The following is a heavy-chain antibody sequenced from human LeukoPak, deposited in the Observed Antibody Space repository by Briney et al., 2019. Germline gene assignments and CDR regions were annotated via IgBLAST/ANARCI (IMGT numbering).Heavy chain of an antibody. CDR1: GGSISSYY. J-gene: IGHJ5*02. V-gene: IGHV4-59*01. Sequence: PSETLSLTCTVSGGSISSYYWGWIRQPPGKGLEGIGYIYYSGSTNYNPSLKSRVTISVDTSKNQFSLKLISVTAADTAVYYCARDSFGGGHNVDTAMIGHNWFDPWGQGTLVTVSS. CDR2: IYYSGST. D-gene: IGHD5-18*01. CDR3: ARDSFGGGHNVDTAMIGHNWFDP.